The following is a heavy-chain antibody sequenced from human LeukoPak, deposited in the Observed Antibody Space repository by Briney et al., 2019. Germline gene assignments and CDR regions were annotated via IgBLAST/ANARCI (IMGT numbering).Heavy chain of an antibody. V-gene: IGHV1-2*02. D-gene: IGHD2-21*01. CDR1: GYPFTGHY. J-gene: IGHJ4*02. CDR2: INPDSGGG. Sequence: ASVTVSCKASGYPFTGHYIHCLRQAPGQRPEYMGWINPDSGGGFESNNFQGRVTMTRDTSINTLYLELSRLRPDDTAVYYCAREYFGRSTSYSSFFAYWGQGTLVTVSS. CDR3: AREYFGRSTSYSSFFAY.